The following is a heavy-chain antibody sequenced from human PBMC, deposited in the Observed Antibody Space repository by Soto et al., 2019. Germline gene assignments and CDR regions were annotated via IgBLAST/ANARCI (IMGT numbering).Heavy chain of an antibody. V-gene: IGHV4-34*01. CDR2: INHSGST. J-gene: IGHJ4*02. D-gene: IGHD3-10*01. CDR1: GGSFSGYY. Sequence: GSLRLSCAVYGGSFSGYYWSWIRQPPGKGLEWIGEINHSGSTNYNPSLKSRVTISGDTSKNQFSLKLSSVTAADTAVYYCARGMGTGSSSANWGQGTLVTVSS. CDR3: ARGMGTGSSSAN.